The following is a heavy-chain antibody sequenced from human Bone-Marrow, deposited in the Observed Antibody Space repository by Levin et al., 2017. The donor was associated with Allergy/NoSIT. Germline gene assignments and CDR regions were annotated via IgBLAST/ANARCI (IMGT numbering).Heavy chain of an antibody. CDR2: INSDGSNT. V-gene: IGHV3-74*01. Sequence: PGGSLRLSCAASGFTFSGFWMHWVRQAPGKGLVWVSHINSDGSNTNYADSVRGRFTFSRDNAKNMLYLQMTSLRAEDTAVYYCVRGACSSTSCLDKWGQGTLVTVSS. CDR1: GFTFSGFW. CDR3: VRGACSSTSCLDK. D-gene: IGHD2-2*01. J-gene: IGHJ4*02.